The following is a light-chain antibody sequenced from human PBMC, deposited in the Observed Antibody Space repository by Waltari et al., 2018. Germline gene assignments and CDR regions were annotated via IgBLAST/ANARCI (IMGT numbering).Light chain of an antibody. CDR3: MQALQSPPT. V-gene: IGKV2-28*01. J-gene: IGKJ4*01. CDR1: QSLLFSNGYNY. Sequence: DIVMTQSPLSLPVTPGEAASISCRSSQSLLFSNGYNYLDWYLQKPGQSPQLLIYLGSNRASGVPDRFSGSGSGTDFTLKITRVEAEDVGVYYCMQALQSPPTFGEGPRWISN. CDR2: LGS.